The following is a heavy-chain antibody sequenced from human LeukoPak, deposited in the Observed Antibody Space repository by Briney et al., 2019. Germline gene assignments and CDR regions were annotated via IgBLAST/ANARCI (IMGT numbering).Heavy chain of an antibody. CDR1: GGSVSSGSYY. V-gene: IGHV4-61*01. CDR2: IYYSGST. D-gene: IGHD4-11*01. J-gene: IGHJ6*04. Sequence: SETPSLTCTVSGGSVSSGSYYWSWIRQPPGKGLGWIVNIYYSGSTNYNPSLKSRVTISVDTSKNQFSLKLSSVTAADTAVYYCARDTVTAAEGYYYYGMDVWGKGTTVTVSS. CDR3: ARDTVTAAEGYYYYGMDV.